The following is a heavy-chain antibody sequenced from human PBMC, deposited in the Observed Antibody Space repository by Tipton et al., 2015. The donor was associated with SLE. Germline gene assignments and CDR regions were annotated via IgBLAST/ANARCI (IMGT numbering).Heavy chain of an antibody. D-gene: IGHD3-16*01. CDR1: GFTVSSNY. CDR3: ARDGGGQRD. J-gene: IGHJ4*02. Sequence: SLRLSCAASGFTVSSNYMIWVRQAPGKGLEWVSVIYTGTSTDYADSVRGRFTISRDNSKNTLYLQMNSLRAEDTAVYYCARDGGGQRDWGQGTLVTVSS. CDR2: IYTGTST. V-gene: IGHV3-53*05.